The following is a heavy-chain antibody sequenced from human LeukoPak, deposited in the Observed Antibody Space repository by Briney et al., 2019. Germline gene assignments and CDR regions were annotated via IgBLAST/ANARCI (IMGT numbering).Heavy chain of an antibody. Sequence: GASVKVSCKASGYTFTGYYMHWVRQAPGQGLEWMGWINPNSGGTNYAQKFQGRVTMTRDTSISTAYMELSRLRSDDTAVYYCARGDIVVVPAATLGHYYYYYMDVWGKGTTVTVSS. D-gene: IGHD2-2*01. V-gene: IGHV1-2*02. CDR2: INPNSGGT. J-gene: IGHJ6*03. CDR1: GYTFTGYY. CDR3: ARGDIVVVPAATLGHYYYYYMDV.